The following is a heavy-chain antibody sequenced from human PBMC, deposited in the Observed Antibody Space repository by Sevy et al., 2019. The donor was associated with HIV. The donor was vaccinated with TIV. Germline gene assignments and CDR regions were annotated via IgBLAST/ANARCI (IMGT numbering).Heavy chain of an antibody. D-gene: IGHD2-2*01. J-gene: IGHJ5*02. CDR1: GFTFSSYW. CDR3: ARLLGYCSSTSCWDWFDP. CDR2: IKQDGSEK. Sequence: GGSLRLSCAASGFTFSSYWMSWVRQAPGKGLEWVANIKQDGSEKYYVDSVKGRFTISRGNAKNSLYLQMNSLRAEDTAVYYCARLLGYCSSTSCWDWFDPWGQGTLVTVSS. V-gene: IGHV3-7*01.